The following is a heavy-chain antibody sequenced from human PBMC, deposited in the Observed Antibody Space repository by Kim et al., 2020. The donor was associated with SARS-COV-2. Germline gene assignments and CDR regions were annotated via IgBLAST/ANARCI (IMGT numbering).Heavy chain of an antibody. CDR1: GFTVSSNY. V-gene: IGHV3-53*01. Sequence: GGSLRLSCAASGFTVSSNYMSWVRQAPGKGLEWVSVIYSGGSTYYADYVKGRFTISRDNSKNTLYLQMNSLRAEDTAVYYCATVPSDSSSWYSYYYYYGMDVWGQGTTRTVSS. D-gene: IGHD6-13*01. CDR2: IYSGGST. J-gene: IGHJ6*02. CDR3: ATVPSDSSSWYSYYYYYGMDV.